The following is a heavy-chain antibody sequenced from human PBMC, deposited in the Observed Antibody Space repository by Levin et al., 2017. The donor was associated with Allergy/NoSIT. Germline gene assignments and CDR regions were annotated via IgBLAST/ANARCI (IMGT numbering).Heavy chain of an antibody. V-gene: IGHV3-9*01. J-gene: IGHJ6*02. Sequence: GGSLRLSCAVSGFTFDDYAMHWVRQAPGKGLEWVAIINWNSGDIHYADSVKGRFTISRDNAKNSLHLQMNSLRGDDTAMYYCVKGFGATVPSGMDVWGPGTTVTVSS. CDR2: INWNSGDI. CDR1: GFTFDDYA. D-gene: IGHD3-10*01. CDR3: VKGFGATVPSGMDV.